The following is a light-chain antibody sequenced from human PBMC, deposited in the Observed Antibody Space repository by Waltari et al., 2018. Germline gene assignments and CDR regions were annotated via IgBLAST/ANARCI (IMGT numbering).Light chain of an antibody. V-gene: IGLV3-19*01. CDR1: SLRSCY. J-gene: IGLJ3*02. CDR2: GQN. CDR3: KSRDSSGNRWV. Sequence: SSELTQDPAVSVALGQTVKITCQGDSLRSCYATWYQQKPGQAPVLVIYGQNTRPSGIPDRFSGSNSGNTASLTITGSQAEDEADYYCKSRDSSGNRWVFGGGTKLTVL.